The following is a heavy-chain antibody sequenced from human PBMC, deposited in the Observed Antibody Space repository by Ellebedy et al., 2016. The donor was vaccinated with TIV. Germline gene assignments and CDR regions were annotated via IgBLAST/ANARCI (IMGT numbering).Heavy chain of an antibody. V-gene: IGHV1-69*13. CDR1: GGTFSSYA. D-gene: IGHD1-26*01. J-gene: IGHJ1*01. CDR3: ADESGSYHGGYFQH. CDR2: IIPIFGTA. Sequence: AASVEVSCKASGGTFSSYAISWVRQAPGQGLEWMGGIIPIFGTANYAQKFQGRVTITADESTSTAYMELSSLRSEDTAVYYCADESGSYHGGYFQHWGQGTLVTVSS.